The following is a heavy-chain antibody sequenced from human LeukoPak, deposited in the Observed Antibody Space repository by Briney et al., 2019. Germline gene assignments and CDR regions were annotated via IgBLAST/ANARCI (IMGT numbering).Heavy chain of an antibody. J-gene: IGHJ5*02. V-gene: IGHV1-46*01. CDR2: INPSGGST. CDR3: ARASRGYSSGWNWSDP. D-gene: IGHD6-19*01. Sequence: GASVKVSCKASGYTFIGYYMHWVRQAPGQGLEWMGIINPSGGSTTYAQKFQGRVTLTRDTSTSTVYMELSSLRSEDTAVYYCARASRGYSSGWNWSDPWGQGTLVTVSS. CDR1: GYTFIGYY.